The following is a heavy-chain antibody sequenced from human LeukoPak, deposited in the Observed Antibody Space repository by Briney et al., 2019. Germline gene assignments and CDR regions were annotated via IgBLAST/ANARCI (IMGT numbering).Heavy chain of an antibody. CDR2: IIPIFGTA. CDR3: ARRDWAPYDSSGYYPFDY. V-gene: IGHV1-69*13. Sequence: SVKVSCKASGGTFSSYAISWVRQAPGQGLEWMGGIIPIFGTANYAQKFQGRVTITADESTSTAYMELSSLRSEDTAVYYCARRDWAPYDSSGYYPFDYWGQGTLVTVSS. CDR1: GGTFSSYA. D-gene: IGHD3-22*01. J-gene: IGHJ4*02.